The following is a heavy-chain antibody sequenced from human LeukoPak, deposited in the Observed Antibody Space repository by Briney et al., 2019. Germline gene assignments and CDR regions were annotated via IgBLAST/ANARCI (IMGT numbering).Heavy chain of an antibody. D-gene: IGHD3-22*01. CDR1: GGSFSGYY. CDR2: INHSGST. CDR3: ARMRRPANYYYDSSGYGHFDY. V-gene: IGHV4-34*01. J-gene: IGHJ4*02. Sequence: PSETLSLTCAVYGGSFSGYYWSWIRQPPGKGLEWIGEINHSGSTNYNPSLKSRVTISVDTSKNQFSLKLSPVTAADTAVYYCARMRRPANYYYDSSGYGHFDYWGQGTLVTVSS.